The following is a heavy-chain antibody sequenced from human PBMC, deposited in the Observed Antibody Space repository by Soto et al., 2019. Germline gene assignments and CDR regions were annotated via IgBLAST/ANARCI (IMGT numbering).Heavy chain of an antibody. V-gene: IGHV4-39*01. CDR3: ARHPTVTTLYAYYYYYYMDV. Sequence: SETLSLTCTVSGGSISSSSYYWGWIRQPPGKGLEWIGSIYYSGSTYYNPSLKSRVTISVDTSKNQFSLKLSSVTAADTAVYYCARHPTVTTLYAYYYYYYMDVWGKGTTVTVSS. CDR2: IYYSGST. D-gene: IGHD4-17*01. J-gene: IGHJ6*03. CDR1: GGSISSSSYY.